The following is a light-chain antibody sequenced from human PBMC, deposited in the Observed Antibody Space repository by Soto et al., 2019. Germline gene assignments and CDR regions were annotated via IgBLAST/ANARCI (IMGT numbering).Light chain of an antibody. CDR2: GAS. CDR1: QSVSKY. Sequence: EIVLTQSPGTLALSPGEGATLSCRASQSVSKYLAWYQQKPGQAPRLLIYGASSRATGIPDSFSGSGSGTDFTLTIIRLNPEVSARYYCQQYCGSPQTFCQVTKVDIK. CDR3: QQYCGSPQT. V-gene: IGKV3-20*01. J-gene: IGKJ1*01.